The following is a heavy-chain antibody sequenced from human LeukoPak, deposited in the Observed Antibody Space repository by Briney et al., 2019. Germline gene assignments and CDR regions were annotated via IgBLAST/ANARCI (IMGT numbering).Heavy chain of an antibody. J-gene: IGHJ3*02. Sequence: SQTLSLTCAISGDSVSSNSAAWNWIRQSPSRGLEWLGRTYYRSKWYNDYAVSVKNRITINPDTSKNQFSLQLNSVTPEDTAVYYCASALGTDDAFDIWGQGTMVTVSS. CDR1: GDSVSSNSAA. CDR2: TYYRSKWYN. V-gene: IGHV6-1*01. CDR3: ASALGTDDAFDI. D-gene: IGHD7-27*01.